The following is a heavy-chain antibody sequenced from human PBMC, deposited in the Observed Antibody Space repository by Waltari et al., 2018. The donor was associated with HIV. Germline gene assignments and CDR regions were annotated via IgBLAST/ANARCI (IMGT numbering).Heavy chain of an antibody. D-gene: IGHD3-22*01. CDR3: TRGGLHYDSSAADY. CDR2: IRSKAYGGTT. J-gene: IGHJ4*02. CDR1: GLPFGDYA. Sequence: EVQLVESGGGLVQPGRSLRLSCTASGLPFGDYAMSWVRRAQGKGLEWVGFIRSKAYGGTTEYAASVKGRFTISRDDSKSIAYLQMNSLKTEDTAVYYCTRGGLHYDSSAADYWGQGTLVTVSS. V-gene: IGHV3-49*04.